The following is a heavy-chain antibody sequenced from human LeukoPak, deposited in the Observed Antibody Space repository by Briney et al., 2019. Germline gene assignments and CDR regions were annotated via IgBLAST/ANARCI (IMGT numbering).Heavy chain of an antibody. CDR2: MYSVGST. CDR3: ARGGGDYNPFDY. V-gene: IGHV3-53*04. J-gene: IGHJ4*02. Sequence: GGSLRLSCAVSGFTVSNYMSWVRQAPGKGLEWVSVMYSVGSTYYADSVKGRFTISRHNSKNTLYHEINSLRPDDTAVYYCARGGGDYNPFDYWGQGTLVTVSS. D-gene: IGHD4-17*01. CDR1: GFTVSNY.